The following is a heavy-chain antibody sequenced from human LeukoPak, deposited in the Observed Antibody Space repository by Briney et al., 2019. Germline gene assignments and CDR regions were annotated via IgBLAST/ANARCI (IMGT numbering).Heavy chain of an antibody. CDR2: IKKDGSEE. D-gene: IGHD4-17*01. CDR3: ASGHYADYD. Sequence: PGGSLRLSCSVSEITFSDFWMNWVRQAPGKGLEWVASIKKDGSEEYYVDSVRGQFTISRDNAQNSLYLQMNSLRDEDTAVYYCASGHYADYDWGQGTLVTVSS. V-gene: IGHV3-7*01. CDR1: EITFSDFW. J-gene: IGHJ4*02.